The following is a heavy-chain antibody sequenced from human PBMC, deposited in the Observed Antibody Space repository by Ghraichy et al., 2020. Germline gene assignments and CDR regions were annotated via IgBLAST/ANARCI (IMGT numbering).Heavy chain of an antibody. D-gene: IGHD2-8*01. Sequence: GESLRLSCAASGFTFSNYWMSWVRQAPGKGLEWVANIKPDGSEKYYVDSVKGRFTISRDNAKNSLYLQMNSLRAEDTAVYYCAKGLFTNDVWGQGTTVTVSS. J-gene: IGHJ6*02. V-gene: IGHV3-7*03. CDR3: AKGLFTNDV. CDR2: IKPDGSEK. CDR1: GFTFSNYW.